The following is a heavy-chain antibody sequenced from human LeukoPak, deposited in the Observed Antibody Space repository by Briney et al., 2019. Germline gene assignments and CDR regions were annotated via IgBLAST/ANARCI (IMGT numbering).Heavy chain of an antibody. Sequence: ASVKVSCKASGYTFTGYYMHWVRQAPGQGLEWMGWINPNSGGTNYAQKFRGRVTMTRDTSVSTAYMELSRLRSDDTAVYYCARDIDPITIFGVVLHPLPYYYGMDVWGQGTTVTVSS. CDR3: ARDIDPITIFGVVLHPLPYYYGMDV. CDR2: INPNSGGT. V-gene: IGHV1-2*02. D-gene: IGHD3-3*01. J-gene: IGHJ6*02. CDR1: GYTFTGYY.